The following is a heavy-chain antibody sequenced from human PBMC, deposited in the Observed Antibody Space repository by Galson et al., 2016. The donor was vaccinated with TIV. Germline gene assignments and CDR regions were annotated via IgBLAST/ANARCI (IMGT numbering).Heavy chain of an antibody. V-gene: IGHV2-70*11. CDR3: ARNSGHYYGMDV. J-gene: IGHJ6*02. CDR1: GFSLRTSGMC. Sequence: PALVKPTQTLTLTCSFSGFSLRTSGMCVSWIRQPPGKALEWLACIDWDGDKYYNASLKTRVSISKDTSKNQVVLTMTNMDQVDTGTYYCARNSGHYYGMDVWGQGTTVTVSS. CDR2: IDWDGDK.